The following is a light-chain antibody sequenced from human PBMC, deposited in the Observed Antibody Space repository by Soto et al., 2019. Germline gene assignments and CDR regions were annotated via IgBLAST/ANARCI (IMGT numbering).Light chain of an antibody. Sequence: QSALTQPPSASGTPGQRVTISCSGSSSNIGNYYVYWYQQLPGKAPKLLIYRNDRRPSGVPDRFSGSKSGTSASLGSSGLRSEDEADYYCAAWDDSLSRSVFGGGTKLTVL. CDR2: RND. CDR3: AAWDDSLSRSV. J-gene: IGLJ2*01. CDR1: SSNIGNYY. V-gene: IGLV1-47*01.